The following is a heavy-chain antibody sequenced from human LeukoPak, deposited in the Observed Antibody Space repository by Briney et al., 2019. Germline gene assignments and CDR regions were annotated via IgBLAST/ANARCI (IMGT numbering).Heavy chain of an antibody. CDR1: GGSFSGYY. Sequence: SETLSLTCAVYGGSFSGYYWSWIRQPPGKGLEWIGEINHSGSTNYNPSLKSRVTISVDTSKNQFSLKLSSVTAADTAVYYCARGSNIVVVPAASDAFDTWGQGTMVTVSS. V-gene: IGHV4-34*01. J-gene: IGHJ3*02. D-gene: IGHD2-2*01. CDR2: INHSGST. CDR3: ARGSNIVVVPAASDAFDT.